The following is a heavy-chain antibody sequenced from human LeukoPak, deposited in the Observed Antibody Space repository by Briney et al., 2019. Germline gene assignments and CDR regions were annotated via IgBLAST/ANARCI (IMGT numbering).Heavy chain of an antibody. D-gene: IGHD3-16*01. CDR3: ARVGVRNDAFDM. J-gene: IGHJ3*02. CDR1: GFTFSSNY. V-gene: IGHV3-53*01. Sequence: GGSLRLSCAASGFTFSSNYMSWVRQAPGKGLEWVSLIYSGDTTYYADSVKGRFTISRDNSKNTLYLQLNSLRAEDTAVYYCARVGVRNDAFDMWGQGTMVTVSS. CDR2: IYSGDTT.